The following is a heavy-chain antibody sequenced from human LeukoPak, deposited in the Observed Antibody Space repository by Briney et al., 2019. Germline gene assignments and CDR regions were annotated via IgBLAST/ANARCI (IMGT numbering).Heavy chain of an antibody. J-gene: IGHJ5*02. D-gene: IGHD4-17*01. CDR1: GYTFTSYG. CDR2: ISAYNGNT. CDR3: ARGGDYGDYRAWFDP. Sequence: GASVKVSCKASGYTFTSYGISWVRQAPGQGLEWMGWISAYNGNTNYAQKLQGRVTMTTDTSTSTAYMELSSLRSEDTAVYYCARGGDYGDYRAWFDPWGQGSLVTVSS. V-gene: IGHV1-18*01.